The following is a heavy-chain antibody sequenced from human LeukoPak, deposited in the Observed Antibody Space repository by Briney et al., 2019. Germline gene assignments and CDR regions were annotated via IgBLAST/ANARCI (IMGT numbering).Heavy chain of an antibody. Sequence: PGGSLRLSCAASGFTVSSNYMRWVRQAPGKGLEWVSVIYSGRSTYYADSVKGRFTISRDNSKNTLYLQMNSLRAEDTAVYYCARGQWYYDILTGYSAFDFWGQGTLVTVSS. V-gene: IGHV3-66*01. J-gene: IGHJ4*02. CDR2: IYSGRST. CDR1: GFTVSSNY. D-gene: IGHD3-9*01. CDR3: ARGQWYYDILTGYSAFDF.